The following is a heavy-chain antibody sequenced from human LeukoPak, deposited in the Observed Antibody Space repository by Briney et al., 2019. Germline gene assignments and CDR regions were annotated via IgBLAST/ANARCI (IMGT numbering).Heavy chain of an antibody. CDR3: ARDLGARDSSSWYRLTTLGNWFDP. Sequence: SETLSLTCTVSGDSVYWGWIRQPPGKGLQWIGSMYDSGDTYYNPSLKSRVTISVDTSENNFSLKLSSVTAADTAVYYCARDLGARDSSSWYRLTTLGNWFDPWGQGTLVTVSS. D-gene: IGHD6-13*01. J-gene: IGHJ5*01. CDR1: GDSVY. CDR2: MYDSGDT. V-gene: IGHV4-38-2*02.